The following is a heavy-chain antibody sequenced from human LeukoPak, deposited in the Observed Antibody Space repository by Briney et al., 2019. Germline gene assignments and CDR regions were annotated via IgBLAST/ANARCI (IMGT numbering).Heavy chain of an antibody. V-gene: IGHV3-7*01. J-gene: IGHJ3*02. D-gene: IGHD1-7*01. CDR3: ARDFGTRRRDDASDI. CDR2: IKQDGSEK. CDR1: GFTFSSYW. Sequence: GGSLRLSCAASGFTFSSYWMSWVRQAPGKGLEWVANIKQDGSEKYYVDSVKGRFTISRDNAKNSLYLQMNSLRAEDTAVYYCARDFGTRRRDDASDIWGQGTMVTVSS.